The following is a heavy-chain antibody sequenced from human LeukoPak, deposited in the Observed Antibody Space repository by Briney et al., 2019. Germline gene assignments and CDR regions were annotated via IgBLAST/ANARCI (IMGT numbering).Heavy chain of an antibody. Sequence: RGSLRLSCAASGFTFSSYWMSWVRQAPGKGLEWVANIKQDGSEKYYVDSVKGRFTISRDNAKNTLYLQMNSLRADDTAVYYCARTVGYRAIDLWGQGTMVTVSS. J-gene: IGHJ3*01. CDR3: ARTVGYRAIDL. CDR1: GFTFSSYW. D-gene: IGHD4-23*01. CDR2: IKQDGSEK. V-gene: IGHV3-7*02.